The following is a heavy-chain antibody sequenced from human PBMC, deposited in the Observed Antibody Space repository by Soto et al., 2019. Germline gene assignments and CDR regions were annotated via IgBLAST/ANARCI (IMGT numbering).Heavy chain of an antibody. CDR2: IIPIFSTA. V-gene: IGHV1-69*01. CDR1: GGTFSSYA. Sequence: QVQLVQSGAEVKKTASSVKVSCKASGGTFSSYAISLVRQAPGQGLDWMGGIIPIFSTANYAKKFQGRVTFTGDESTSRTHRELSSLRCEERAVYYCARWDTNRGLLLRNWFDPWGQGTLVTVSS. J-gene: IGHJ5*02. CDR3: ARWDTNRGLLLRNWFDP. D-gene: IGHD5-12*01.